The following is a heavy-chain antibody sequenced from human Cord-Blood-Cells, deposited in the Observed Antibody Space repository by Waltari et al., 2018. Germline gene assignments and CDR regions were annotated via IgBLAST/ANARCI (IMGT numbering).Heavy chain of an antibody. V-gene: IGHV4-38-2*02. CDR3: ASGVVVPANYWFDP. D-gene: IGHD2-2*01. J-gene: IGHJ5*02. CDR2: IYHSGST. Sequence: QVQPQESGPGLVKPSATLSLTCTVSGYSISSGYYWGCIRQPPGKGLEWIGSIYHSGSTDYNPSLKSRVTISVDTSKNQFSRKLSSVTAADTAVYYCASGVVVPANYWFDPWGQGTLVTVSS. CDR1: GYSISSGYY.